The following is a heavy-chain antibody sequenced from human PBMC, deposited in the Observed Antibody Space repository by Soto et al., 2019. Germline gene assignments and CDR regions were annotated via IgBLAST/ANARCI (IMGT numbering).Heavy chain of an antibody. CDR1: GGTFSRYT. V-gene: IGHV1-69*13. D-gene: IGHD1-26*01. Sequence: GASVKVSCKASGGTFSRYTITWVRQAPGQGLEWMGGIVPILETANYAQKFQGRVTITADESTNTAYMELNSLKSEDTAVYYCARRRSSAAIGAEHFHHWGQGPLVTVSS. CDR3: ARRRSSAAIGAEHFHH. J-gene: IGHJ1*01. CDR2: IVPILETA.